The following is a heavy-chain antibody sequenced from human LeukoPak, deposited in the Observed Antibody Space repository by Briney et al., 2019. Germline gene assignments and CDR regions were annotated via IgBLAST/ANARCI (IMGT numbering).Heavy chain of an antibody. CDR2: INSDGSST. Sequence: GGSLRLSCAASGFTFTNYWMHWVRQAPGKGLVWVSRINSDGSSTSYADSVKGRFTISRDNAKNTLYLQMNSLRAGDTAVYYCARPVGGHGYWGQGTLVTVSS. J-gene: IGHJ4*02. CDR1: GFTFTNYW. CDR3: ARPVGGHGY. V-gene: IGHV3-74*01. D-gene: IGHD1-26*01.